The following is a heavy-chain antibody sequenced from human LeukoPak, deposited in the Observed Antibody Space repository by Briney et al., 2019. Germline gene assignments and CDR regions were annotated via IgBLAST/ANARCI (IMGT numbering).Heavy chain of an antibody. CDR1: GFTFSSYA. CDR3: ARELVRYSSGWYGNDY. Sequence: GGSLRLSCAASGFTFSSYAMHWVRQAPGKGLEWVAVISYGGSNKYYADSVKGRFTISRDNSKNTLYLQMNSLRAEDTAVYYCARELVRYSSGWYGNDYWGQGTLVTVSS. V-gene: IGHV3-30*01. CDR2: ISYGGSNK. J-gene: IGHJ4*02. D-gene: IGHD6-19*01.